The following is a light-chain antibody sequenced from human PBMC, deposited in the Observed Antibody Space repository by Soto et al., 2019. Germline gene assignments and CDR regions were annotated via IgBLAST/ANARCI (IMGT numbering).Light chain of an antibody. CDR3: QQYSSYWT. Sequence: DIQITQSPSSLSASVGDRVTITCRPSQAIRNDLGWYQQKPGKAPKRLIYAASSLQSGVPSRFSGSGSGKEFTLTISSLQPDDFATYYCQQYSSYWTFAQGTKVDIK. CDR1: QAIRND. J-gene: IGKJ1*01. CDR2: AAS. V-gene: IGKV1-17*01.